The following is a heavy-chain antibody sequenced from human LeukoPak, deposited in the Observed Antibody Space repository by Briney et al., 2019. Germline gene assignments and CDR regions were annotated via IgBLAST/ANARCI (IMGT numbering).Heavy chain of an antibody. J-gene: IGHJ5*02. CDR1: GFTFNNAW. CDR3: TTDLGITMIRGVFVS. V-gene: IGHV3-15*05. CDR2: IKSNPDGETT. D-gene: IGHD3-10*01. Sequence: GGSLRLSCAASGFTFNNAWMTWVRQAPGKGLEGVGRIKSNPDGETTDFAAPVKGRFTISRDDSKNTLYLQMHIVHIEDTAVYFCTTDLGITMIRGVFVSWGQGTLVTVSS.